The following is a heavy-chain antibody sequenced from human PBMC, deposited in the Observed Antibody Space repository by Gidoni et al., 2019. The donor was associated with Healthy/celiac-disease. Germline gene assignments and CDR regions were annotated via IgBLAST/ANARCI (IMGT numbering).Heavy chain of an antibody. CDR3: AKDFLTDYYDSSGYYNY. J-gene: IGHJ4*02. CDR2: ISGSGGST. V-gene: IGHV3-23*01. D-gene: IGHD3-22*01. CDR1: GFTFSSYA. Sequence: EVQLLESGGGLVQPGGSLRLSCAASGFTFSSYAMSWVRQAPGKGLEWVSAISGSGGSTYYADSVKGRFTISRDNSKNTLYLQMNSLRAEDTAVYYCAKDFLTDYYDSSGYYNYWGQGTLVTVSS.